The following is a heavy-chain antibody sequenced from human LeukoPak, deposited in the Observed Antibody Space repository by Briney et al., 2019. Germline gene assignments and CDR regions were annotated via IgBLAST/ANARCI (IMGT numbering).Heavy chain of an antibody. CDR1: GFTFSNYA. V-gene: IGHV3-30*04. D-gene: IGHD6-19*01. CDR2: ISYDGNYK. J-gene: IGHJ4*02. Sequence: PGGSLRLSCAASGFTFSNYAMHWVRQAPGKGLEWVAVISYDGNYKYYADSVKGRFTISRDNSKNTLYLQMNSLRTEDTAVYYCARTTPYSSGWYYGYWGQGTLVTVSS. CDR3: ARTTPYSSGWYYGY.